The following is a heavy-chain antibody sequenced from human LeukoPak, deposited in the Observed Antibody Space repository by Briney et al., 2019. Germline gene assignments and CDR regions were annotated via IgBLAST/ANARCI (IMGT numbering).Heavy chain of an antibody. V-gene: IGHV1-2*02. J-gene: IGHJ4*01. Sequence: ASVKVSCKASGYTFSDYYIHWVRQAPGQGLEWMGWINPNSGGTNHAQQFQGRVTMTRDTSISTAYMELSRLNSDDTAVYYCARALSNLRLYYFDSWGQGTLVTVSS. CDR2: INPNSGGT. CDR1: GYTFSDYY. D-gene: IGHD4-11*01. CDR3: ARALSNLRLYYFDS.